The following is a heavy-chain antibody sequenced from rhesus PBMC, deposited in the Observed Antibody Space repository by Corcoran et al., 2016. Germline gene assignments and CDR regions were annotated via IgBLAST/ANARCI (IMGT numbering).Heavy chain of an antibody. D-gene: IGHD2-39*02. CDR2: ISGSSGST. CDR1: GGSSRSSNW. CDR3: ARRCSGGVCYPYYGLDS. V-gene: IGHV4-65*02. J-gene: IGHJ6*01. Sequence: QVQLQESGPGLVKPSETLSLTCAVSGGSSRSSNWWSWIRQPPGKGRWWIGYISGSSGSTYYNPSLKSRVTISKDTSKNQFSLKLSSVTAADTAVYYCARRCSGGVCYPYYGLDSWGQGVVVTVSS.